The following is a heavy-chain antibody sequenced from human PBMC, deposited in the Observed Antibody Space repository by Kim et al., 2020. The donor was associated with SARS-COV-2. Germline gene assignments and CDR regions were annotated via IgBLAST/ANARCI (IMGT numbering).Heavy chain of an antibody. J-gene: IGHJ4*02. V-gene: IGHV3-7*03. D-gene: IGHD3-10*01. CDR3: AKASYSSGTAPLFDY. Sequence: DSVKGRFTISRDNAKNSLFLQMNSLRAEDTAVYYCAKASYSSGTAPLFDYWGQGTLVTVSS.